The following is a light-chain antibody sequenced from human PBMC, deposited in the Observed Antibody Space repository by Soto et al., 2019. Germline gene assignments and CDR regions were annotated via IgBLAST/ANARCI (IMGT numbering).Light chain of an antibody. Sequence: DIQMTQSPSTLSASVGDRVTITSRASQSIDRWLAWYQQKPGKAPKLLMYKASSLESGVPSKFSGSGSETEFTLTISSLQPDDFATYYCQHYKSYPWTFGQGTKVDIK. CDR3: QHYKSYPWT. J-gene: IGKJ1*01. CDR1: QSIDRW. CDR2: KAS. V-gene: IGKV1-5*03.